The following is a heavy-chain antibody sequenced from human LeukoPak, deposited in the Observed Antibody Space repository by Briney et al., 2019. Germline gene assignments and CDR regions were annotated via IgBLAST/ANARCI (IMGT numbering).Heavy chain of an antibody. Sequence: SETLSLTCTVSGGSISSGGYYWSWIRQPPGKGLEWIGYIYYSGSTYYNPSLKSRVTISVDTSKNQFSLKLSSVTAADTAVYYCARVEGGAFDIWGQGTMVTVSS. J-gene: IGHJ3*02. V-gene: IGHV4-30-4*01. CDR3: ARVEGGAFDI. D-gene: IGHD3-16*01. CDR1: GGSISSGGYY. CDR2: IYYSGST.